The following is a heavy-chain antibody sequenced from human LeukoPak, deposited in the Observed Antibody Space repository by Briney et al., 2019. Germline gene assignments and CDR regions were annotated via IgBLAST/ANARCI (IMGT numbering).Heavy chain of an antibody. D-gene: IGHD6-25*01. V-gene: IGHV3-74*01. CDR1: GFIFTDYW. CDR2: ISGDGRGT. Sequence: GGSMRLSCAASGFIFTDYWMHWVRQGPGKELVWVARISGDGRGTTYADSVKGRFTISRDNAKNTLYLQMNSLRAEDTAVYYCARADGSGYYVEFWGQGTLVTVSS. J-gene: IGHJ4*02. CDR3: ARADGSGYYVEF.